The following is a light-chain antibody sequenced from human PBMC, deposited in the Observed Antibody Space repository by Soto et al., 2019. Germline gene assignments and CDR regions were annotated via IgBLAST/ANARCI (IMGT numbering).Light chain of an antibody. CDR1: QSVSSN. Sequence: EIVMTQSPATLSGSPGERATLSCRASQSVSSNLAWYQQKPGQAPRLLIYGASTRATGIPARFSGSGSGTEFTLTISSLQSEDFAVYYCQQYNNWPRTLGQGTKVEIK. V-gene: IGKV3-15*01. CDR3: QQYNNWPRT. CDR2: GAS. J-gene: IGKJ1*01.